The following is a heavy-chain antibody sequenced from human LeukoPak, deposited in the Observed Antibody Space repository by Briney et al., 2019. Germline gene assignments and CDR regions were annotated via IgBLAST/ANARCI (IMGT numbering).Heavy chain of an antibody. J-gene: IGHJ3*02. CDR3: RGAYCSSTSCYEEVAFDI. Sequence: KTGGSLRLSCAASGFTFSSYWMSWVRQAPGKGLEWVANIKQDGSEKYYVDSVKGRFTISRDNAKNSLYLQMNSLRAEDTAVYYCRGAYCSSTSCYEEVAFDIWGQGTMVTVSS. D-gene: IGHD2-2*01. V-gene: IGHV3-7*01. CDR1: GFTFSSYW. CDR2: IKQDGSEK.